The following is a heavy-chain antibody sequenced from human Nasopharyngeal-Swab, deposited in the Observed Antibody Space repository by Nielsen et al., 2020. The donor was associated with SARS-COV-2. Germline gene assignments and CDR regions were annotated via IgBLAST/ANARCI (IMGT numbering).Heavy chain of an antibody. CDR3: ARGNRPVAFDI. D-gene: IGHD2/OR15-2a*01. V-gene: IGHV3-33*01. CDR1: GFTFSSYG. Sequence: GESLKISCAASGFTFSSYGMHWVRQAPGKGLEWVAVIWYDGGNKYYADSVKGRFTISRDNSKNTLYLQMNSLRAEDTAVYYCARGNRPVAFDIWGQGTMVTISS. J-gene: IGHJ3*02. CDR2: IWYDGGNK.